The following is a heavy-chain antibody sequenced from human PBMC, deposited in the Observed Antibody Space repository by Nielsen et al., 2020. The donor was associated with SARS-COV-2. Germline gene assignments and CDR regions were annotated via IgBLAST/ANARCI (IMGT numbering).Heavy chain of an antibody. CDR3: ARRAEGLELWRRYFYYMDV. CDR2: INHSGST. D-gene: IGHD5-18*01. J-gene: IGHJ6*03. V-gene: IGHV4-34*01. CDR1: GGSLSGYF. Sequence: GSLRLSCTVSGGSLSGYFWSWIRQSPGKGLEWIGEINHSGSTNYNPSLRSRVTISIDTSKNQFSLNLRSVTAADKGVYYCARRAEGLELWRRYFYYMDVWGKGTTVTVSS.